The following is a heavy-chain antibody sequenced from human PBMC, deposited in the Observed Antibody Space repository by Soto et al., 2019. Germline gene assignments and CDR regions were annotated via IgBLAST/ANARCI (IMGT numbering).Heavy chain of an antibody. CDR2: IFPGDSDT. J-gene: IGHJ6*02. V-gene: IGHV5-51*01. CDR3: ARQSGMDV. D-gene: IGHD5-12*01. CDR1: GYNFAGYW. Sequence: PGESLKISCKTSGYNFAGYWIGWVRQMPGKGLEWLGIIFPGDSDTKYGPSFQGQVIISADKSIRTAYLQWSSLKASDTAIYYCARQSGMDVWGQGTTVTVSS.